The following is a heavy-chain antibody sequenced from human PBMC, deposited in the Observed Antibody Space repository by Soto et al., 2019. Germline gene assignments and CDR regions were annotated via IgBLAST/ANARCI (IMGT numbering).Heavy chain of an antibody. CDR3: AREVYYDFWSGFNTHPYYFDD. J-gene: IGHJ4*02. CDR1: GLTFSKYT. D-gene: IGHD3-3*01. CDR2: ISDDGSNT. V-gene: IGHV3-30-3*01. Sequence: QVQLVESGGGVVQPGRSLRLSCAASGLTFSKYTMHWVRQAPGKGLEWVAAISDDGSNTYYADSVKGRFTISRDNSKNMLYLQMNSLSNEDTAVHYCAREVYYDFWSGFNTHPYYFDDWGQGTLVTVSS.